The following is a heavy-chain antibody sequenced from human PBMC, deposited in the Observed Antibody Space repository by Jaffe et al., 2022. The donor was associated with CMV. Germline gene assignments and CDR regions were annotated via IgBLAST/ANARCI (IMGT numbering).Heavy chain of an antibody. Sequence: QLQLQESGPGLVKPSETLSITCTVSGDSISSTSHYWSWIRQPPGKGLEWIGSGYYSGSTYYNPSLKSRVSISVDTSKNQFSLKLSSVTAADTAVYFCARSPRGRYLGSGSYSQDWYDPWGQGTLVAVSS. CDR2: GYYSGST. V-gene: IGHV4-39*01. D-gene: IGHD3-10*01. CDR3: ARSPRGRYLGSGSYSQDWYDP. J-gene: IGHJ5*02. CDR1: GDSISSTSHY.